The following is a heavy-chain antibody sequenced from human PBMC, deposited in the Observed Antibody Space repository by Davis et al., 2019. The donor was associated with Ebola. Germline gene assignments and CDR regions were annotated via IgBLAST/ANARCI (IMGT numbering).Heavy chain of an antibody. D-gene: IGHD2-2*01. CDR2: ISSNSGTM. CDR1: GFTFSSYE. J-gene: IGHJ6*03. V-gene: IGHV3-48*03. CDR3: ARRYCSSTSCYGYYYMDV. Sequence: GESLKISCAASGFTFSSYEMNWVRQAPGKGLEWVSYISSNSGTMYYADSVKGRFTISRDNAKNSLYLQMNSLRAEDTAVYYCARRYCSSTSCYGYYYMDVWGKGTTVTVSS.